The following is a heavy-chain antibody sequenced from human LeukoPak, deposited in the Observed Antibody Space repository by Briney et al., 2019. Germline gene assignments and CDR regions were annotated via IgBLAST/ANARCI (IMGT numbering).Heavy chain of an antibody. V-gene: IGHV1-69*06. Sequence: SVKVSCKASEYTFTGYYMHWVRQAPGQGLEWMGGIIPIFGTANYAQKFQGRVTITADKSTSTAYMELSSLRSEDTAVYYCARGAYYCGSVVSYFDYWGQGTLVTVSS. J-gene: IGHJ4*02. CDR3: ARGAYYCGSVVSYFDY. CDR1: EYTFTGYY. CDR2: IIPIFGTA. D-gene: IGHD3-10*01.